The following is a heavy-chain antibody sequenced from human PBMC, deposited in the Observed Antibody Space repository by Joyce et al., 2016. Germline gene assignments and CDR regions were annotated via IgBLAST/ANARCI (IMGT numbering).Heavy chain of an antibody. J-gene: IGHJ4*02. CDR3: AREADAALGPELYFDN. Sequence: QVQLVQSGAEVKKPGTSVKVSCKASGYTFTNNYMHWVRQDPGQGVEWMGIINTTGDSTTYSQKFQGRVTMTRDTSTSTLYMELRGLKSEDTAVYYCAREADAALGPELYFDNWGQGTLVTVSS. D-gene: IGHD5-18*01. V-gene: IGHV1-46*01. CDR1: GYTFTNNY. CDR2: INTTGDST.